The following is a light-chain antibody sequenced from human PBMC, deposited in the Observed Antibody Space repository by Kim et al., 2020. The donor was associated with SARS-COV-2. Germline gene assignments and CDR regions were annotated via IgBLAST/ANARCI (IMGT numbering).Light chain of an antibody. V-gene: IGLV10-54*04. J-gene: IGLJ3*02. CDR1: SNNVGYQG. Sequence: QTPTLTCTGNSNNVGYQGATWLQQHQGHPPKPLFDRNNNRPSGIPERFSASRAGNTASLTITGLQPEDEADYFCSAWDTNLSAWVFGGGTQLTVL. CDR3: SAWDTNLSAWV. CDR2: RNN.